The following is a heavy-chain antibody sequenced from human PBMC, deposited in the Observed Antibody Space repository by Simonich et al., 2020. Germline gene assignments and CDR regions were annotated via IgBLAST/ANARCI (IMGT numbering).Heavy chain of an antibody. CDR1: VGSISSSSYY. CDR2: SYYSGST. V-gene: IGHV4-39*01. D-gene: IGHD3-22*01. CDR3: ARHYYDSSGYFDY. J-gene: IGHJ4*02. Sequence: QLQLQESGPGLVKPSETLSLTCPVSVGSISSSSYYWGWIRQPPGKGLEWIGSSYYSGSTYYNPSLKSRVTISVDKSKNQFSLKLSAVTAADTAVYYCARHYYDSSGYFDYWGQGTLVTVSS.